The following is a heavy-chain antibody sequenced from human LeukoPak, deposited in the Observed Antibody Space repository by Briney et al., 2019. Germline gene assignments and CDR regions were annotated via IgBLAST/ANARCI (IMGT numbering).Heavy chain of an antibody. Sequence: PGGSLRLSCAASGFTFTNYWMGWVRQAPGKGPEWVANIGKDGSGKNYVDSVKGRFTISRDNAKKSLSLRMSSLTAEDTALYYCVRDRDFYAIDYWGQGTLVTVSS. CDR3: VRDRDFYAIDY. CDR1: GFTFTNYW. V-gene: IGHV3-7*01. J-gene: IGHJ4*02. CDR2: IGKDGSGK. D-gene: IGHD2/OR15-2a*01.